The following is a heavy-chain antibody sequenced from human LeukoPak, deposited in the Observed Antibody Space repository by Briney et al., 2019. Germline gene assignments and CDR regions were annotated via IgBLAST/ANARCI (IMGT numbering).Heavy chain of an antibody. CDR3: ARAEWEYQLPFDY. Sequence: SVKVSCKASGGTFSSYAISWVRQAPGQGLEWMGGIIPIFGTANYAQKFQGRVTITADEPTSTAYMELSSLRSEDTAVYYCARAEWEYQLPFDYWGQGTLVTVSS. CDR1: GGTFSSYA. D-gene: IGHD2-2*01. J-gene: IGHJ4*02. CDR2: IIPIFGTA. V-gene: IGHV1-69*01.